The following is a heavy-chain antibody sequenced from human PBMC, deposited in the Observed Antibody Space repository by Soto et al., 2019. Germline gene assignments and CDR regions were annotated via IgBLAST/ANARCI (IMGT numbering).Heavy chain of an antibody. CDR2: IYYSGST. CDR1: GGSISSSSYY. J-gene: IGHJ4*02. D-gene: IGHD2-21*01. CDR3: ARGKYSFSFDY. V-gene: IGHV4-39*01. Sequence: SETLSLTCTVSGGSISSSSYYWGWIRQPPGKGLEWIGSIYYSGSTYYNPSLKSRVTISVDTSKNQFSLKLSSVTAADTAVYYCARGKYSFSFDYWGQGTLVTVSS.